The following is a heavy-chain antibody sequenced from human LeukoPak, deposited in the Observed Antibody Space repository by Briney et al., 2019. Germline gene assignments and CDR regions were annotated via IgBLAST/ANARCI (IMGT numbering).Heavy chain of an antibody. V-gene: IGHV1-2*02. CDR2: INPNSGGT. D-gene: IGHD3-16*02. Sequence: ASVKVSCKASGYTFTGYYMHWVRQAPGQGLEWMGWINPNSGGTNYAQKFQGRVTMTRDTSISTAYMELSRLRSDDTAVYYCARTLRAGHDYVWGSYRYSSPWYFDYWGQGTLVTVSS. CDR1: GYTFTGYY. CDR3: ARTLRAGHDYVWGSYRYSSPWYFDY. J-gene: IGHJ4*02.